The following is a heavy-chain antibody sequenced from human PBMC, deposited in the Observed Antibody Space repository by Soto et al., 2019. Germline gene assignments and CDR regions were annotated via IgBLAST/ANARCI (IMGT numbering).Heavy chain of an antibody. D-gene: IGHD3-22*01. CDR2: IYYSGST. Sequence: PSETLSLTCTVSGGSISSGGYYWSWIRQHPGKGLEWIGFIYYSGSTYYNPSLKSRVTISVDTSKNQFSLKLSSVTAADTAVYYCARWLSDYYDSSGYYRSYGMDVWGQGTTVTSP. CDR1: GGSISSGGYY. J-gene: IGHJ6*02. V-gene: IGHV4-31*03. CDR3: ARWLSDYYDSSGYYRSYGMDV.